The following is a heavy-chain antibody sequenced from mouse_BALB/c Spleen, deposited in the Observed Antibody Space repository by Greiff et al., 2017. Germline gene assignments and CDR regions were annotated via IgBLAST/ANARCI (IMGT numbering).Heavy chain of an antibody. Sequence: DVMLVESGGDLVKPGGSLKLSCAASGFTFSSYGMSWVRQTPDKRLEWVATISSGGSYTYYPDSVKGRFTISRDNAKNTLYLQMSSLKSEDTAMFYCAVYDGYYPYYFDYWGQGTTLTVSS. CDR1: GFTFSSYG. CDR2: ISSGGSYT. CDR3: AVYDGYYPYYFDY. V-gene: IGHV5-6*02. J-gene: IGHJ2*01. D-gene: IGHD2-3*01.